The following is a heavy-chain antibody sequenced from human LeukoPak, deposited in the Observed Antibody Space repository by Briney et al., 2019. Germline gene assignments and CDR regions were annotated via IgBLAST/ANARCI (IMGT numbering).Heavy chain of an antibody. V-gene: IGHV4-39*07. CDR2: IYYSGST. J-gene: IGHJ4*02. CDR1: GGSISSSSYY. D-gene: IGHD5-24*01. Sequence: PSETLSLTCTVSGGSISSSSYYWGWIRQPPGKGLEWIGSIYYSGSTYYNPSLKSRVTISVDTSKNQFSLKLSSVTAADTAVYYCARKYGDGYRRTTGRPNAPFDYWGQGTLVTVSS. CDR3: ARKYGDGYRRTTGRPNAPFDY.